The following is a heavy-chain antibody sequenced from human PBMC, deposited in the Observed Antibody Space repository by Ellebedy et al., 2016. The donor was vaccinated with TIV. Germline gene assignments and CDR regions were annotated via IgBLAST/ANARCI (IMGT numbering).Heavy chain of an antibody. D-gene: IGHD6-19*01. CDR3: ARDTIAVGENLYYGMDV. CDR1: GFTVSSKY. J-gene: IGHJ6*02. CDR2: IYSGGST. Sequence: GESLKISCAASGFTVSSKYMSWVRQAPGKGLESVSVIYSGGSTYYADSVKGRFTTSRDNSKNTLYLQMNILRAEDTAVYYCARDTIAVGENLYYGMDVWGQGTTVTVSS. V-gene: IGHV3-53*01.